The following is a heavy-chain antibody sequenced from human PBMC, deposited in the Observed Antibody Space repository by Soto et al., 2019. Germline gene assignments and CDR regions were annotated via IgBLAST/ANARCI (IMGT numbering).Heavy chain of an antibody. CDR2: IWYDGSNK. CDR3: AGAYCSCGSCFDAFDI. V-gene: IGHV3-33*03. CDR1: GFTFSSYG. J-gene: IGHJ3*02. D-gene: IGHD2-15*01. Sequence: QVQLVASGGGVVQPGRSLRLSCAASGFTFSSYGMHWVRQAPGKGLEWVAVIWYDGSNKYYADSVKGRFTISRDNSKNTLYLQINSLRAEDKAVYYCAGAYCSCGSCFDAFDIWGQGTMVTVSS.